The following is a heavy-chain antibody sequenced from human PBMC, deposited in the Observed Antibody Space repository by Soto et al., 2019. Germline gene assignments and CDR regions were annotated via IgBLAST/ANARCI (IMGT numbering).Heavy chain of an antibody. CDR1: GFTFSRNA. V-gene: IGHV3-23*01. Sequence: GSLRLSCAASGFTFSRNAMSCVGRSPGKGLEWVSAISGSGGSTYYADSVKGRFTISRDNSKNTLYLQMNSLRAEDTAVYYCAKADFITMIVVVIPFDYWGQGTLVTVSS. J-gene: IGHJ4*02. D-gene: IGHD3-22*01. CDR3: AKADFITMIVVVIPFDY. CDR2: ISGSGGST.